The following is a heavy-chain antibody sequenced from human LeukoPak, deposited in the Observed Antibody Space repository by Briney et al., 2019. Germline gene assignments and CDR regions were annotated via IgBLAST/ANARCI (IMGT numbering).Heavy chain of an antibody. V-gene: IGHV1-8*01. CDR2: MNPNSGNT. D-gene: IGHD1-7*01. CDR1: GYTLTSYD. CDR3: ERVYDQYNCNSLDY. J-gene: IGHJ4*02. Sequence: ASVKVSRKASGYTLTSYDINGVRQATGQGREWTGWMNPNSGNTDYAQKFHGRVTITRNTSISTDYMELSSLRTADTAVYCCERVYDQYNCNSLDYGGQGTLVTVSA.